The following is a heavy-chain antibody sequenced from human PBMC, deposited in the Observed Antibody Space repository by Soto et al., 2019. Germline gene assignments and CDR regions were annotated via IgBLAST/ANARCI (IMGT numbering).Heavy chain of an antibody. V-gene: IGHV2-5*02. CDR1: GFSLSTSGVG. J-gene: IGHJ4*02. CDR3: AHTGVFFAWSVYSYFDY. Sequence: QITLKESGPTLVNPTQTLTLTCTFSGFSLSTSGVGVGWIRQPPGKALEWLALIYWDDDKRYSPSLQSRLNIIKDTSKSQVVLTMTSMDPVATATYYCAHTGVFFAWSVYSYFDYWGLGIQVTVSS. CDR2: IYWDDDK. D-gene: IGHD3-9*01.